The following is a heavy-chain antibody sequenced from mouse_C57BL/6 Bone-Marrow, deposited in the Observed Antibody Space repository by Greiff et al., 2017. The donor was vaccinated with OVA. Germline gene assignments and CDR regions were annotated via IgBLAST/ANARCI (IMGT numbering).Heavy chain of an antibody. J-gene: IGHJ1*03. D-gene: IGHD1-1*01. Sequence: VQLKESGTVLARPGASVKMSCTTSGYTFTSYWMHWVKQRPGQGLEWIGAIYPGNSDTSYNQKFQGKAKLTAVTSASTAYLELSSLTNEDSAVYYCTAYYYGNSYWYFEVWGTGTTVTVSS. V-gene: IGHV1-5*01. CDR1: GYTFTSYW. CDR3: TAYYYGNSYWYFEV. CDR2: IYPGNSDT.